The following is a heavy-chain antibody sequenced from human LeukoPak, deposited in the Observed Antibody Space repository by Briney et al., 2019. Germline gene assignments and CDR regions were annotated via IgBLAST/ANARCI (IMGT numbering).Heavy chain of an antibody. CDR3: AGIHDYSNY. CDR1: GGSFSGYY. Sequence: SETLSLTCAVYGGSFSGYYWSWIRQPPGKGLEWIGEINHSGSTNYNPSLKSRVTISVDTSKNQFSLKLSSVTAADTAVYYCAGIHDYSNYWGQGSLVTVSP. J-gene: IGHJ4*02. V-gene: IGHV4-34*01. CDR2: INHSGST. D-gene: IGHD4-11*01.